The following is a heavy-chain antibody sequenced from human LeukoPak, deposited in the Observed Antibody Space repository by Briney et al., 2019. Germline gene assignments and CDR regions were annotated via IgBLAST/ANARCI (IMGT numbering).Heavy chain of an antibody. CDR1: GFAFSSYE. CDR2: ISTSASRI. Sequence: GGSLRLSCAASGFAFSSYEMNWVRQAPGKGLEWVSYISTSASRIDYADSVKGRFTISRDNARNSLYLQMDSLRAEDTAVYYCAGELATSGFDLWGQGSLVTVSS. CDR3: AGELATSGFDL. D-gene: IGHD6-19*01. J-gene: IGHJ5*02. V-gene: IGHV3-48*03.